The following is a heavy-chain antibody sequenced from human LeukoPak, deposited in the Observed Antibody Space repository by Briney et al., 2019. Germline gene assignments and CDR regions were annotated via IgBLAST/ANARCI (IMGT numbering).Heavy chain of an antibody. Sequence: PSETLSLTCTVSGGSISSSSYYWGWIRQPPGKGLEWIGSIYYSGSTYYNPSLKSRVTISVDTSKNQFSLKLSSVTAADTAVYYCARDDVDTTYYYMDVWGKGTTVTISS. V-gene: IGHV4-39*07. J-gene: IGHJ6*03. CDR3: ARDDVDTTYYYMDV. CDR2: IYYSGST. CDR1: GGSISSSSYY. D-gene: IGHD5-18*01.